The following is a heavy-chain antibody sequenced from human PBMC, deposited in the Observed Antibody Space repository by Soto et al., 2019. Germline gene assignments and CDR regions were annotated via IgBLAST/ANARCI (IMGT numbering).Heavy chain of an antibody. CDR2: MNPNSGNT. Sequence: QVQLVQSGAEVKKPGASVKVSCKASGYTFTSYDINWVRQATGQGLGWMGWMNPNSGNTGYEQKFQGSVSMTMNSCISTGYMVLSSLRSEDTAVYYCARERTGTRGGGYWGQGTLVTVSS. CDR3: ARERTGTRGGGY. D-gene: IGHD1-1*01. V-gene: IGHV1-8*01. CDR1: GYTFTSYD. J-gene: IGHJ4*02.